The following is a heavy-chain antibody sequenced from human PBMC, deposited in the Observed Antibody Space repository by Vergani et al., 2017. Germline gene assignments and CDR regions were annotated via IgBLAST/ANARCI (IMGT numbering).Heavy chain of an antibody. CDR1: GFTFSSYG. Sequence: QVQLVESGGGVVQPGRSLRLSCAASGFTFSSYGMHWVRQAPGKGLEWVAVTSYDGSNKYYADSVKGRFTISRDNSKNTLYLQMNSLRAEDTAVYYCAKVVGYYYGMDVWGQGTTVTVSS. V-gene: IGHV3-30*18. J-gene: IGHJ6*02. CDR3: AKVVGYYYGMDV. CDR2: TSYDGSNK.